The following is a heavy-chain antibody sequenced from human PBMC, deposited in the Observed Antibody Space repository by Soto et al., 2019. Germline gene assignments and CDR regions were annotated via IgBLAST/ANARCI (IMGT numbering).Heavy chain of an antibody. V-gene: IGHV1-69*10. CDR3: AMEYCSATSCYKDY. Sequence: VKVSCKASGYTFTSYGISWVRQAPGQGLEWMGRIIAILGITNYAQKFQGRVTITADKSTSTAYMDLSSLRSEDTAVYYCAMEYCSATSCYKDYWGQGTLVTVSS. J-gene: IGHJ4*02. D-gene: IGHD2-2*02. CDR2: IIAILGIT. CDR1: GYTFTSYG.